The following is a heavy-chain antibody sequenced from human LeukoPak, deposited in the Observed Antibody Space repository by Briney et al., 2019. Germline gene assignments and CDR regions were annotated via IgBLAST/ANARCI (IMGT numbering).Heavy chain of an antibody. CDR3: AVVRRGFGELPGP. Sequence: SETLSLTCAVYGGSFSGYYWSWIRQPPGKGLEWIGEINHSGSTYYNPSLKSRVTISVDTSKNQFSLKLSSVTAADTAVYYCAVVRRGFGELPGPWGQGTLVTVSS. CDR1: GGSFSGYY. J-gene: IGHJ5*02. D-gene: IGHD3-10*01. V-gene: IGHV4-34*01. CDR2: INHSGST.